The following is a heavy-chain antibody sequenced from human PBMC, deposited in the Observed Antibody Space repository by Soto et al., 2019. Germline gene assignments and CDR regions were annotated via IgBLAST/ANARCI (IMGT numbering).Heavy chain of an antibody. J-gene: IGHJ6*02. CDR3: ARDRSIFGVVTPTGYGMDV. Sequence: ASVKVSCKASGYTFTGYYMHWVRQAPGQGLEWMGWINPNSGGTNYAQKFQGRVTMTRDTSISTAYMELSRLRSDDTAVYYCARDRSIFGVVTPTGYGMDVWGQGNTVTVSS. CDR1: GYTFTGYY. V-gene: IGHV1-2*02. D-gene: IGHD3-3*01. CDR2: INPNSGGT.